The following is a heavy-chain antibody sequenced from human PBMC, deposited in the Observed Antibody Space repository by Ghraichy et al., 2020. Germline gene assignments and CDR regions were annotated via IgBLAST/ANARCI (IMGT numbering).Heavy chain of an antibody. CDR1: GFTFSSYV. CDR2: ISGSGGST. D-gene: IGHD3-22*01. J-gene: IGHJ3*02. Sequence: GGSLRLSCAASGFTFSSYVMSWVRQAPGKGLEWVSAISGSGGSTYYADSVKGRFTISRDNAKNTLYLQMNSLRAEDTAVYYCAVSSGYYLLPGAFDIWGQGTMVTVSS. V-gene: IGHV3-23*01. CDR3: AVSSGYYLLPGAFDI.